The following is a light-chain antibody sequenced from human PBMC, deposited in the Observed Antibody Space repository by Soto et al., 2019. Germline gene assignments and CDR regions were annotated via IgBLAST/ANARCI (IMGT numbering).Light chain of an antibody. CDR2: GAS. J-gene: IGKJ1*01. V-gene: IGKV1-39*01. Sequence: DIQMTQSPSSLSASVGDRVTITCRASQTISHYLNWYQQKPGKAPKLLIYGASSLQSGFPSRFSGSGSGTDFTLSISSLQPEDFATYYCEQSYSTRWTFGQGTKVEIK. CDR1: QTISHY. CDR3: EQSYSTRWT.